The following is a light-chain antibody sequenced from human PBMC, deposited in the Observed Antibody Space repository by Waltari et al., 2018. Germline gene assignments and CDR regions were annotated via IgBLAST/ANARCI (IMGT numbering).Light chain of an antibody. Sequence: EIVLTKSPDFQSVTPKEKVTITCRASQSIVSSLHWYQQKPGQSPKLLITYASQSFSGVPSRFSGSGSGTDFTLTLNGLEAEDAATYYCHQSRSFPITFGQGTRLEIK. CDR1: QSIVSS. CDR3: HQSRSFPIT. J-gene: IGKJ5*01. V-gene: IGKV6-21*01. CDR2: YAS.